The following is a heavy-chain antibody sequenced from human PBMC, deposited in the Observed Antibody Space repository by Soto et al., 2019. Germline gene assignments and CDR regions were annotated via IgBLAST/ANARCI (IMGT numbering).Heavy chain of an antibody. D-gene: IGHD1-26*01. CDR2: IAHDGHT. CDR3: VGGRDYDY. Sequence: LSLTCDVSSGSITTSVLWTWVRQFPGKGLEWIGEIAHDGHTNYNPSLSGRVTMSVDLSNSQFSLNVASVTAADTAVYFCVGGRDYDYWGQGTLVTVSS. J-gene: IGHJ4*02. CDR1: SGSITTSVL. V-gene: IGHV4-4*01.